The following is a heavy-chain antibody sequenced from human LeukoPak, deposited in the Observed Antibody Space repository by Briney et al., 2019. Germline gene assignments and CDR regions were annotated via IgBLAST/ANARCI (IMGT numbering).Heavy chain of an antibody. Sequence: PSETLSLTCTVSNDSISSYYWRWIRQPPGKGLERIGYIYDSGSTYYNPSLKSRVTISVDTSKNQFSLKLSSVTAADTAVYYCARDQTSKGDAFDIWGQGTMVTVSS. CDR2: IYDSGST. CDR1: NDSISSYY. J-gene: IGHJ3*02. V-gene: IGHV4-59*01. CDR3: ARDQTSKGDAFDI.